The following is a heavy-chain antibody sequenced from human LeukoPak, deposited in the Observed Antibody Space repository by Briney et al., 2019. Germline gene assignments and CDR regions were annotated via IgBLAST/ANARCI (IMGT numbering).Heavy chain of an antibody. D-gene: IGHD1-26*01. CDR1: GFIFSSYS. CDR3: VRGAKVGRDLIYDY. Sequence: PGGSLRLSCAASGFIFSSYSMNWVRQAPGKGLEWVSSISSSGSYIYYADSVKGRFTISRDNAKNSLYLQMNSLRAEDTAVYYCVRGAKVGRDLIYDYWGQGTLVTVSS. J-gene: IGHJ4*02. CDR2: ISSSGSYI. V-gene: IGHV3-21*04.